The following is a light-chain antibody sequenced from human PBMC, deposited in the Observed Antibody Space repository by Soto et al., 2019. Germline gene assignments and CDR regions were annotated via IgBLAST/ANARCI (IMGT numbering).Light chain of an antibody. J-gene: IGKJ4*01. CDR2: LGS. CDR3: MQALQTPLT. Sequence: EIVMPQSPLSLPVTPGEPASISCRSSQSLLHSNGYNYLDWYLQKPGHSPQLLIYLGSDRASGVPDRFSGSGSGTDFTLKISRVEAEDVGVYYCMQALQTPLTFGGGTRVEIK. V-gene: IGKV2-28*01. CDR1: QSLLHSNGYNY.